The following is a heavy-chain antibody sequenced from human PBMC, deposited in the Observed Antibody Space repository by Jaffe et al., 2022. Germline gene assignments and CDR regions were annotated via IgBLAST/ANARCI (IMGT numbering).Heavy chain of an antibody. CDR3: ARGGDRLYYYDTSGPQNALDV. CDR2: IYASGTT. V-gene: IGHV4-61*02. J-gene: IGHJ3*01. Sequence: QVQLQESGPGLVKPSQTLSLTCTVSGGSISSANFYWSWIRQPAGKGLEWIGRIYASGTTNYNPSLKSRGRVTISIDTSKNQFSLRLSSVTAADTAVYYCARGGDRLYYYDTSGPQNALDVWGQGTMVTVSS. CDR1: GGSISSANFY. D-gene: IGHD3-22*01.